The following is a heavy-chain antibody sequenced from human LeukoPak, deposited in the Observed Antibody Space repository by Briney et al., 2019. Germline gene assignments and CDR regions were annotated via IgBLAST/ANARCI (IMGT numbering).Heavy chain of an antibody. V-gene: IGHV3-48*01. CDR1: GFTFSSNS. J-gene: IGHJ4*02. CDR2: ISSSSTTI. CDR3: ARATWIQLWLRFDY. Sequence: PGGSLRLSCAASGFTFSSNSMKWVRQAPGKGLEWVSYISSSSTTILYADSVKGRFTISRDNAKNSLYMQMNSLRAEDTAVYYCARATWIQLWLRFDYWGQGTLVTVSS. D-gene: IGHD5-18*01.